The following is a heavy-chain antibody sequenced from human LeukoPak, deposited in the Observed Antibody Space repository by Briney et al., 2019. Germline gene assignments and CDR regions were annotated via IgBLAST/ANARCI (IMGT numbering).Heavy chain of an antibody. CDR2: IRSKPKSYAT. V-gene: IGHV3-73*01. J-gene: IGHJ3*01. Sequence: GGSLRLSCAASGSTFSGSAIHWVRQASGKGLEWVGRIRSKPKSYATAYAASVKGRFTISRDDSKSTAFLQMNSLKTEDTAVYYCTTLVEMSTIIIRAFDLWGQGTLVTVSS. D-gene: IGHD5-24*01. CDR1: GSTFSGSA. CDR3: TTLVEMSTIIIRAFDL.